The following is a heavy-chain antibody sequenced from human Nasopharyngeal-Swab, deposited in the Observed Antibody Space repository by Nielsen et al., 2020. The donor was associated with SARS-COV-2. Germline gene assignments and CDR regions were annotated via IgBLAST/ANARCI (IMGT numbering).Heavy chain of an antibody. CDR3: ARGAPNTVSALDY. Sequence: VGQAPGQGLEWMGIINPSGGSTSYAQKFQGRVTMTRDTSTGTVYMDLSSLRSEDTAVYYCARGAPNTVSALDYWGQGTPVTVSS. D-gene: IGHD4-11*01. J-gene: IGHJ4*02. CDR2: INPSGGST. V-gene: IGHV1-46*01.